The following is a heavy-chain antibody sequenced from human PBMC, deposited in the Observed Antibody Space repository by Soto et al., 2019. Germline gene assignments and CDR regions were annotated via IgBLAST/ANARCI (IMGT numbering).Heavy chain of an antibody. V-gene: IGHV4-61*01. D-gene: IGHD1-26*01. CDR1: GGSISRGSYY. Sequence: QVQLQESGPGLVKPSETLSLACSVSGGSISRGSYYWSWIRQPPGKGLEWIGYIYYSGSTKYNPSLNSRVTISVDTCKNQFSLKLSSVTAADTAVYYCARAGLGDGSDYWGQGTLVTVSS. CDR3: ARAGLGDGSDY. J-gene: IGHJ4*02. CDR2: IYYSGST.